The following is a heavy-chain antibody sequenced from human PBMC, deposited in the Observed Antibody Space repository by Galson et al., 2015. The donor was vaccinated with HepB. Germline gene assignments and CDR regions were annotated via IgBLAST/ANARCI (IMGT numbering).Heavy chain of an antibody. CDR1: GFTFSSYG. D-gene: IGHD6-13*01. V-gene: IGHV3-30*18. CDR3: AKERRFLQLNSWYSLYYYYGMDV. CDR2: ISYDGSNK. Sequence: SLRLSCAASGFTFSSYGMHWVRQAPGKGLEWVAVISYDGSNKYYADSVKGRFTISRDNSKNTLYLQMNSLRAEDTAVYYCAKERRFLQLNSWYSLYYYYGMDVWGQGTTVTVSS. J-gene: IGHJ6*02.